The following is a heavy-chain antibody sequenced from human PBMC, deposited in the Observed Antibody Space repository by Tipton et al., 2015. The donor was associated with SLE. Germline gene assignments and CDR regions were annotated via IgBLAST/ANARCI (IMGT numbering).Heavy chain of an antibody. CDR1: GFTFSSYW. CDR3: AKGGSSRTVTPH. J-gene: IGHJ1*01. Sequence: SLRLSCAASGFTFSSYWMNWVRQAPGKGLEWVANIKQDGSEKYYVDSVKGRFTMSRDNAKNSLYLQMNSLRAEDTAVYYCAKGGSSRTVTPHWGQGTLVTVSS. V-gene: IGHV3-7*03. CDR2: IKQDGSEK. D-gene: IGHD4-17*01.